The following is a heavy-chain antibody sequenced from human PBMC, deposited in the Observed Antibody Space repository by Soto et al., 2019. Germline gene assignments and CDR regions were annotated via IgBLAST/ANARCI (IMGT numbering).Heavy chain of an antibody. V-gene: IGHV1-18*01. CDR1: GYTFRTFG. J-gene: IGHJ4*02. Sequence: ASVKVSCKASGYTFRTFGISWVRQAPGQGREWMGWITPYNGNTNYALKFQGRIIMTTDTSTDIAYMELRRLTSDDTAVYYCAREVVPSSKSAKSYYLDYWGQGTLVTVSS. D-gene: IGHD6-13*01. CDR2: ITPYNGNT. CDR3: AREVVPSSKSAKSYYLDY.